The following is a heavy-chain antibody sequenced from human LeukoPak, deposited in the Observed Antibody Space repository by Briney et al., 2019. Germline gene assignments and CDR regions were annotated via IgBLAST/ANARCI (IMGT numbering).Heavy chain of an antibody. CDR3: ASDSPYYGTDV. CDR1: GFPFSSYW. V-gene: IGHV3-74*01. Sequence: GGSLRLSCAASGFPFSSYWMHWVRHVPGKGLLWVSRINSDGSATIYADSVRGQFTISRDNAKNTLYLQMSGLRVEDTAVYHCASDSPYYGTDVWGQGTTVTVSS. CDR2: INSDGSAT. J-gene: IGHJ6*02.